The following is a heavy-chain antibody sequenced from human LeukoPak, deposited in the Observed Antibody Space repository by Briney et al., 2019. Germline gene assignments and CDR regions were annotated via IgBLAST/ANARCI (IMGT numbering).Heavy chain of an antibody. J-gene: IGHJ5*02. CDR2: IYHSGST. CDR3: ATNCSSPMITPGPSGCFDP. Sequence: SETLSLTCAVSGYSISSGCYWVWIRQPPGKGLECIGWIYHSGSTSCSPSLKSRVSISVETSKNQFSLTLTSVSAADTAVYYCATNCSSPMITPGPSGCFDPWGQGTLVTVSS. V-gene: IGHV4-38-2*01. CDR1: GYSISSGCY. D-gene: IGHD2-2*01.